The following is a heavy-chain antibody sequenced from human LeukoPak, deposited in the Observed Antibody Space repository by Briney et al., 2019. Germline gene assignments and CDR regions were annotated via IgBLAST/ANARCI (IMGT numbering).Heavy chain of an antibody. J-gene: IGHJ6*03. V-gene: IGHV3-30*02. CDR2: IRYDGSNK. CDR3: AKLGSYGFYYYYYYMDV. CDR1: GFTFSSYG. Sequence: PGGSLRPSCAASGFTFSSYGMHWVRQAPGKGLEGVAFIRYDGSNKYYADSVKGRFTISRDNSKNTLYLQMNSLRAEDTAVYYCAKLGSYGFYYYYYYMDVWGKGTTVTISS. D-gene: IGHD5-18*01.